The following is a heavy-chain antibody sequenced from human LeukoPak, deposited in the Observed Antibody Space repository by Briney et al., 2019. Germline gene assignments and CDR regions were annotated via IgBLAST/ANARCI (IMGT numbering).Heavy chain of an antibody. D-gene: IGHD1-26*01. CDR2: ISLAGQT. Sequence: SETLSLTCGVSGGSISGTNWWSWVRQPPGLGLEWIGEISLAGQTNYNPSLNGRVTMSLDKSSNQLSLHLTSVTAADTVTYFCSRESGPFCPFGYWGQGTLVIVSS. J-gene: IGHJ4*02. CDR3: SRESGPFCPFGY. CDR1: GGSISGTNW. V-gene: IGHV4/OR15-8*02.